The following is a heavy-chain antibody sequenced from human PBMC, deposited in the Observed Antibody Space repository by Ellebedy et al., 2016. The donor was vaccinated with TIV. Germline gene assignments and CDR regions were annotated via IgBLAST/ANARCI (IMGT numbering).Heavy chain of an antibody. D-gene: IGHD5-12*01. CDR1: GFTFSSYS. CDR3: ATLGPIVATNYYYYYGMDV. Sequence: PGGSLRLSCAASGFTFSSYSMNWVRQAPGKGLEWVSYISSSSSTIYYADSVKGRFTISRDNAKNSLYLQMNSLRAEDTAVYYCATLGPIVATNYYYYYGMDVWGQGTTVTVSS. J-gene: IGHJ6*02. CDR2: ISSSSSTI. V-gene: IGHV3-48*01.